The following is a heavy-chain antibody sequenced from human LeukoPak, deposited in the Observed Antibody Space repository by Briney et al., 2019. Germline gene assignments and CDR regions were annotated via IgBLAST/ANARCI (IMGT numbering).Heavy chain of an antibody. Sequence: GGSLRLSCEASGFTSIDYYTNCIRQAPGGGGEWIAYITGSGTSAYYADSVKGRVSASRDNAANTLFLQMDSLRVDNSGVYFCSRAPEYSDTWGQGTLVTVSS. D-gene: IGHD5-12*01. CDR3: SRAPEYSDT. CDR1: GFTSIDYY. V-gene: IGHV3-11*01. CDR2: ITGSGTSA. J-gene: IGHJ5*02.